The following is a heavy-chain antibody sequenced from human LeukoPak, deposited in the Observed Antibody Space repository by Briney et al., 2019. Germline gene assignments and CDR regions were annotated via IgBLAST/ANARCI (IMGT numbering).Heavy chain of an antibody. CDR1: GGSLSSYY. J-gene: IGHJ5*02. Sequence: SETLSLTCTVSGGSLSSYYWSWIRQPPGKGLEWIGYIYYSGSTNYNPSLKSRVTISVDTSKNQFSLKLSSVTAADTAVYYCARSSIAARSNWFDPWGQGTLVTVSS. D-gene: IGHD6-6*01. CDR2: IYYSGST. V-gene: IGHV4-59*01. CDR3: ARSSIAARSNWFDP.